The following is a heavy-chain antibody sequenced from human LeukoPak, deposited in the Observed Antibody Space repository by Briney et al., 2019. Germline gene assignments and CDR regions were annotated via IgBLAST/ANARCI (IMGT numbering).Heavy chain of an antibody. D-gene: IGHD3-10*01. CDR2: MNPNSGNT. CDR1: GYTFTSYD. CDR3: ARGTMVRGVIIKSLLFDY. J-gene: IGHJ4*02. V-gene: IGHV1-8*01. Sequence: ASVKVSCKASGYTFTSYDINWVRQPTGQGLEWMGWMNPNSGNTGYAQKFQGRVTMTRNTSISTAYMELSSLRSEDTAVYYCARGTMVRGVIIKSLLFDYWGQGTLVTVSS.